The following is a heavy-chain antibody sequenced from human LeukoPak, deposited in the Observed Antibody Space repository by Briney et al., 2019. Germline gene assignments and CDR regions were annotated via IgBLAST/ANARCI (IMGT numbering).Heavy chain of an antibody. CDR1: GFTFNNYA. D-gene: IGHD2-2*01. Sequence: PGGSLRLSCVASGFTFNNYAMHWVRQAPGKGLEWLAIIWQDGDKKEYGDSVRGRFTVSRDNSKNTLYLQMNSLRAEDTAFYYCAKDRGPDMAVVDFIDHWGQGTLVAVSS. V-gene: IGHV3-33*06. J-gene: IGHJ4*02. CDR3: AKDRGPDMAVVDFIDH. CDR2: IWQDGDKK.